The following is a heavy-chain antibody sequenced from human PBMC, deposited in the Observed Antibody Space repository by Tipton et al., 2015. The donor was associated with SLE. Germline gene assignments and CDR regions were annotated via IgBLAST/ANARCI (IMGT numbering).Heavy chain of an antibody. J-gene: IGHJ4*02. CDR1: GFTFSDYP. CDR3: VREFVGARDY. CDR2: ISYDGSRD. D-gene: IGHD6-6*01. V-gene: IGHV3-30*04. Sequence: SLRLSCAASGFTFSDYPIHWVRQVPGKGLEWVTPISYDGSRDYYADSVRGRFTVSRDDAEDTLYLQMNSLRAEDTAVYYCVREFVGARDYWGQGTLVTVSS.